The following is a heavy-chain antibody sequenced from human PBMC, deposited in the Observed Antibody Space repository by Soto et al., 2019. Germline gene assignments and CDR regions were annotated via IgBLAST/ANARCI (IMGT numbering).Heavy chain of an antibody. J-gene: IGHJ4*02. CDR2: INPSGGGT. D-gene: IGHD3-3*01. CDR3: ASLRGFWSAYDFDY. CDR1: GYTFTSNY. V-gene: IGHV1-46*01. Sequence: QVQLLQSGAEVKKPGASVKVSCKASGYTFTSNYVHWVRQAPGQGLEWMGIINPSGGGTTYAQKFLGRVTMTRDKSTSKFYMELSSLRSEDTAVYYCASLRGFWSAYDFDYWGQGTVVTVSS.